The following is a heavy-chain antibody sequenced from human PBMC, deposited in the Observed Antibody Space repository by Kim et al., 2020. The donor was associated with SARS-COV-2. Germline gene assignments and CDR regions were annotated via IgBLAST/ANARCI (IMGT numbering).Heavy chain of an antibody. CDR2: IYHSGET. CDR1: GYSIRTHHY. J-gene: IGHJ6*03. Sequence: SETLSLTCTDSGYSIRTHHYWGWIRQPPGKGLEWIGSIYHSGETFYNSSLSSRVTVSVDTSKNQFSLTLNSVTAADTAVYYCARHNYMDVWGQGTTVTVSS. CDR3: ARHNYMDV. V-gene: IGHV4-38-2*02.